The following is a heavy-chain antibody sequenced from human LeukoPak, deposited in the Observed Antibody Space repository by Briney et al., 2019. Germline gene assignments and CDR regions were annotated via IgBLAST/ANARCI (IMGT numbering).Heavy chain of an antibody. V-gene: IGHV1-18*01. Sequence: ASVKVSCKASGYTFTSYGISWVRQAPGQGLEWMGWISAYNGNTNYAQKLQGRVTMTTDTSTSTAYMELRSLRSDDTAVYYCAGAYCSSTSCFASFDPWGQGTLVTVSS. CDR2: ISAYNGNT. CDR3: AGAYCSSTSCFASFDP. J-gene: IGHJ5*02. CDR1: GYTFTSYG. D-gene: IGHD2-2*01.